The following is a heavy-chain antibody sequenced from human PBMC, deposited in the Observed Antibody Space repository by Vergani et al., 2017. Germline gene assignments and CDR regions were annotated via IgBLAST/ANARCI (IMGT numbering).Heavy chain of an antibody. V-gene: IGHV3-23*01. D-gene: IGHD5-12*01. Sequence: EVRLLESGGGLVQPGWSLRLSCAASGFTFNIYAMSWVRQAPGKWLEWVSTITYNGGRTYYANSVTGRFTISRDNSKNTLFLQLKTLRAEDTGVYYCAKDYNIMGALHYWGQGTLVAVSS. CDR2: ITYNGGRT. CDR1: GFTFNIYA. J-gene: IGHJ4*02. CDR3: AKDYNIMGALHY.